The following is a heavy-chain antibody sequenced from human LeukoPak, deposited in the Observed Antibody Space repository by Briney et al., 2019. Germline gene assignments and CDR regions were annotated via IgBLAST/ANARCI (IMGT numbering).Heavy chain of an antibody. D-gene: IGHD3-22*01. CDR2: IYYSGST. Sequence: SETLSLTCTVSGGSISSGGYYWSWIRQHPGKGLEWIGYIYYSGSTYYNPSLKSRVTISVDTSKNQFSLKLSSVTAADTAVYYCARDREDYYDSSGYYYYFDYWGQGTLVTVSS. V-gene: IGHV4-31*03. CDR3: ARDREDYYDSSGYYYYFDY. CDR1: GGSISSGGYY. J-gene: IGHJ4*02.